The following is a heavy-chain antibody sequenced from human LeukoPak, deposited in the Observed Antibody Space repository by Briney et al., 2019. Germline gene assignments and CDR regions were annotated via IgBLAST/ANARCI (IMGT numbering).Heavy chain of an antibody. CDR1: GYRFTTYW. Sequence: GESLKISCKGSGYRFTTYWIGWVRQMPGKGLEWMGIINPGDSATRYSPSFQGQVTISADKSISTAYLLWSSLKASDTAMYYCARHPITRYYDSSGYSAAGPDYWGQGTLVTVSS. D-gene: IGHD3-22*01. V-gene: IGHV5-51*01. CDR3: ARHPITRYYDSSGYSAAGPDY. CDR2: INPGDSAT. J-gene: IGHJ4*02.